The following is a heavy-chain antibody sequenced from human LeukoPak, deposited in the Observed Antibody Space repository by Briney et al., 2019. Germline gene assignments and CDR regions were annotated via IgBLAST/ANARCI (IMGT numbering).Heavy chain of an antibody. V-gene: IGHV4-59*01. D-gene: IGHD2-15*01. J-gene: IGHJ4*02. CDR2: IYYGGST. CDR1: GDSINSNY. Sequence: PSETLSLTCSVSGDSINSNYWSWMRQPPGKGLEWIGYIYYGGSTNYNPSLKSRVSMSVDTSKNQFSLNLNSVTAADTAVYYCASLLAGCPGGRCRAHFDYWGQGTLVTVSS. CDR3: ASLLAGCPGGRCRAHFDY.